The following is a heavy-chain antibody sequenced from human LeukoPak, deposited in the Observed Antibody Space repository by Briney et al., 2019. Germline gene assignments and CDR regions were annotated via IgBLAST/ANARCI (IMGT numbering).Heavy chain of an antibody. J-gene: IGHJ4*02. V-gene: IGHV4-34*01. CDR1: GGSFSGYY. CDR3: ARGRYYYGSGSYYRDY. Sequence: SETLSLTCAVYGGSFSGYYWSWIRQPPGKGLEWIGEINHSGSTNYNPSLKSRVTISVDTSKNQFSLKLSSVTAADTAVYYCARGRYYYGSGSYYRDYWGQGTLVTVSS. D-gene: IGHD3-10*01. CDR2: INHSGST.